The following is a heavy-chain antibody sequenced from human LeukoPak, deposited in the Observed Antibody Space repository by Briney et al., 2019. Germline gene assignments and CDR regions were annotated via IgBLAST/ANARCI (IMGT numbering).Heavy chain of an antibody. Sequence: GASVKISCKVSGYTFTDYYMHWVQQAPGKGLEWMGLVDPEDGGTIYAEKFQGRVTITADTSTDTAYMELSSLRSEDTAVYYCATGGVAGTGSIDYWGQGTLVTVSS. V-gene: IGHV1-69-2*01. D-gene: IGHD6-19*01. J-gene: IGHJ4*02. CDR1: GYTFTDYY. CDR3: ATGGVAGTGSIDY. CDR2: VDPEDGGT.